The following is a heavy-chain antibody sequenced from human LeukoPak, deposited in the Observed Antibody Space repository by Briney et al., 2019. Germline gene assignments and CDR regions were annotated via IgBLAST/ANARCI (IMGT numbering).Heavy chain of an antibody. V-gene: IGHV3-21*01. CDR3: ARIYHYYDSSGYPFFFDY. J-gene: IGHJ4*02. D-gene: IGHD3-22*01. CDR2: ISSGSGYI. Sequence: PGGSLRLSCAASGFSFSTYTMNWVRQAPGKGLEWVSSISSGSGYIYYADSVKGRFTISRDNAKNSLYLQMNSLRAEDTAVYYCARIYHYYDSSGYPFFFDYWGQGTLVTVSS. CDR1: GFSFSTYT.